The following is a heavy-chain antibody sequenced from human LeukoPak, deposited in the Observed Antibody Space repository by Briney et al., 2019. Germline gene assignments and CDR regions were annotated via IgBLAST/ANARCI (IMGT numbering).Heavy chain of an antibody. J-gene: IGHJ6*03. Sequence: SETLSLTCTVSGGSISSYYWSWIRQPPGKGLEWIGYIYYSGSTNYNPSLKSRVTISVDTSKNQFSLKLSSVTAADTAVYYCAREAVVPAAIDYMDVWGKGTTVTVSS. D-gene: IGHD2-2*01. CDR3: AREAVVPAAIDYMDV. CDR2: IYYSGST. CDR1: GGSISSYY. V-gene: IGHV4-59*01.